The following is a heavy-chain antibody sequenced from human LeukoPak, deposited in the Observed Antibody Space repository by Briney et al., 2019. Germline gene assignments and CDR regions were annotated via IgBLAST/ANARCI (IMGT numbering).Heavy chain of an antibody. V-gene: IGHV3-30*18. CDR1: GFTFSDYG. CDR3: AKDFDITVAGKGPQDY. CDR2: ISYVGSNK. D-gene: IGHD6-19*01. Sequence: PGGSLRLSCVASGFTFSDYGMHWVRQAPGKGLGWVAVISYVGSNKDYADSVKGRFTISRDNSKNTLYLQMNSLRAEDTAVYYCAKDFDITVAGKGPQDYWGRGTLVTVSS. J-gene: IGHJ4*02.